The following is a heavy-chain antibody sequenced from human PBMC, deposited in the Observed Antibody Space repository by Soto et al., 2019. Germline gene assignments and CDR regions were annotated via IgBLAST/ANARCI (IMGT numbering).Heavy chain of an antibody. D-gene: IGHD4-17*01. CDR1: GGTFSSYA. CDR3: ARGAQDDYGDYGKWGRYFQH. CDR2: IIPIFGTA. V-gene: IGHV1-69*12. Sequence: QVQLVQSGAEVKKPGSSVKVSCKASGGTFSSYAISWVRQAPGQGLEWMGGIIPIFGTANYAQKFQGRVTITADESTSTAYMELSSLRSEDTAVYYCARGAQDDYGDYGKWGRYFQHWGQGTLVTVSS. J-gene: IGHJ1*01.